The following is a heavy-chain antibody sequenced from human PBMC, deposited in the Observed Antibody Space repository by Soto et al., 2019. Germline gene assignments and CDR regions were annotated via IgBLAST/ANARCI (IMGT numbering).Heavy chain of an antibody. D-gene: IGHD1-1*01. Sequence: ASVKVSCKAFGYTFTSYYIQWVRQAPGQGLEWMGIINPSGGSTNYAQKFQGRVTMTRDTSTSTVYMELSSLRSEDTAIYYCSRGYPPRDQLGNLPGAFWGQGTLVTVSS. V-gene: IGHV1-46*03. CDR1: GYTFTSYY. J-gene: IGHJ4*02. CDR3: SRGYPPRDQLGNLPGAF. CDR2: INPSGGST.